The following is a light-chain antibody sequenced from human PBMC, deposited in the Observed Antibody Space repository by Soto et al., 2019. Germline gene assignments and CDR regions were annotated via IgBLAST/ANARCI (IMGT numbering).Light chain of an antibody. J-gene: IGLJ1*01. V-gene: IGLV2-23*01. Sequence: QSALTQPASVSGSPGQSITISCTGTSSDVGSYNLVSWYQQHPGKAPKFMIYEGTKRPSGVSNRFSGSKSGNTASLTISWLQAEDEADYYCCSYAGSRHYVFGTGTKLTLL. CDR2: EGT. CDR3: CSYAGSRHYV. CDR1: SSDVGSYNL.